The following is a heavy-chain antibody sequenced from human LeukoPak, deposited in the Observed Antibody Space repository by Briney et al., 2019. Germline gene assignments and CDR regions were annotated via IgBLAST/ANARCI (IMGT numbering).Heavy chain of an antibody. V-gene: IGHV4-30-2*01. D-gene: IGHD3-10*01. CDR1: GGSISSGGYY. J-gene: IGHJ6*03. CDR2: IYHSGST. CDR3: ARVGVSSARPYYMDV. Sequence: SETLSLTCTVSGGSISSGGYYWSWIRQPPGKGLEWIGYIYHSGSTYYNPSLKSRVTISVDRSKNQFSLKLSSVTAADTAVYYCARVGVSSARPYYMDVWGKGTTVTVSS.